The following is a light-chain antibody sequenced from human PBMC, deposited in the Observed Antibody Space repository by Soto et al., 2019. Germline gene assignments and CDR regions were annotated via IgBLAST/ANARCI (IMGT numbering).Light chain of an antibody. CDR1: SSDVGAYNY. J-gene: IGLJ1*01. V-gene: IGLV2-14*01. CDR3: VSFACGTYV. Sequence: QSVLTQPASVSGSPGQSITISCPGSSSDVGAYNYVSWYLQHPGKAPKLLIYGVGNRPSGVSARFSGSKSGDTASLTISGLQADDEADYYGVSFACGTYVFGTGTKV. CDR2: GVG.